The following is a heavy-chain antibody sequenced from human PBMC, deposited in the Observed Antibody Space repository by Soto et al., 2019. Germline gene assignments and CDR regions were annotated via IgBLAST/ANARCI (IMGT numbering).Heavy chain of an antibody. J-gene: IGHJ5*02. V-gene: IGHV4-4*07. D-gene: IGHD3-22*01. CDR3: AREGGYDSSGYSRSWLDP. CDR1: GGSMRTYS. Sequence: SETLSLTCTVSGGSMRTYSWSWIRQPAGKGLEWIGRIHSSGTTNYNPSLKSRVTMSIDTSKNQFSLNLSSVTAADTALYYCAREGGYDSSGYSRSWLDPWGQGTLVTVSS. CDR2: IHSSGTT.